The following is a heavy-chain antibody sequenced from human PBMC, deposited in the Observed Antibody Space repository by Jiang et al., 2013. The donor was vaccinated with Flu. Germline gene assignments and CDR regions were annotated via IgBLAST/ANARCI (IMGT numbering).Heavy chain of an antibody. V-gene: IGHV4-39*01. CDR3: SVWFGEYGLLYFDY. J-gene: IGHJ4*02. CDR1: GDSISSDSYY. D-gene: IGHD3-10*01. Sequence: PGLVKPSETLSLTCTVSGDSISSDSYYWGWVRQPPGKGLEWIGSLHYTGSTFYNPSLKSRVTISVDTSKNQFSLRLTSVTATDTAVYYCSVWFGEYGLLYFDYWGQGTLVSVSS. CDR2: LHYTGST.